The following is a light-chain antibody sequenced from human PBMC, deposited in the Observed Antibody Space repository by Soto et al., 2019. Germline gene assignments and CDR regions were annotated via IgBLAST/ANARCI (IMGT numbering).Light chain of an antibody. J-gene: IGKJ1*01. CDR1: QSISSY. V-gene: IGKV1-39*01. CDR3: QQSCSTPVT. Sequence: DIQMTQSPSSLSASVGDRVTITCRASQSISSYLNWYQQKPGKAPKLLIYAASSLQSGVPARFSGSGSGTDFTLTISSLQPEDFATYYCQQSCSTPVTFGQGNKVEIK. CDR2: AAS.